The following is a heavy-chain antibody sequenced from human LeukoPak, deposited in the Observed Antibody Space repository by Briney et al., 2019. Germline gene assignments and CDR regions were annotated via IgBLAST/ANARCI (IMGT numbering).Heavy chain of an antibody. CDR1: GYTFTSYA. V-gene: IGHV1-3*01. CDR2: INAGNGNT. Sequence: ASVKVSCKASGYTFTSYAMHWVRQAPGQRLEWMGWINAGNGNTKYSQKFQGRVTITRDTSASTAYMELSSLRSDDTAVYYCARDDSIAAAGTWFDYWGQGTLVTVSS. J-gene: IGHJ4*02. D-gene: IGHD6-13*01. CDR3: ARDDSIAAAGTWFDY.